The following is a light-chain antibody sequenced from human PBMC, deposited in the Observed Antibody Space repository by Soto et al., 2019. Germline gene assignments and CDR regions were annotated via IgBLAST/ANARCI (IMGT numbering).Light chain of an antibody. Sequence: DIQMTQSPSTLAAAVGDRVTITCRASQGISSWLAWYQQKPGKAPKLLIYDASYLERGVPSRFSGSGSGTEFTLTISILQPDDLATYYCQQYNSFWTFGQGTKVEI. CDR2: DAS. V-gene: IGKV1-5*01. CDR3: QQYNSFWT. CDR1: QGISSW. J-gene: IGKJ1*01.